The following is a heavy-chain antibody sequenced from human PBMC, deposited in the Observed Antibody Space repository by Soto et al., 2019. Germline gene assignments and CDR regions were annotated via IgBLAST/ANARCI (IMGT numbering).Heavy chain of an antibody. D-gene: IGHD1-26*01. V-gene: IGHV3-74*01. CDR3: ATVAYSGSFFAH. J-gene: IGHJ5*02. CDR1: GFTFNNYW. CDR2: INGDGSST. Sequence: PGGSLRLSCAAAGFTFNNYWMYWVRQAQGKGLVWVSRINGDGSSTSYAESVKGRFTISRDNAKNTLYLQMNSLSAEDTAVYYCATVAYSGSFFAHWGQGTLVTVSS.